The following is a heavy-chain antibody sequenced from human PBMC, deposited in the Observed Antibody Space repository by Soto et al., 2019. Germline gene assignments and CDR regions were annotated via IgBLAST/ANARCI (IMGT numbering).Heavy chain of an antibody. CDR3: ARLPEDSSSSNYFDY. V-gene: IGHV4-39*01. D-gene: IGHD6-6*01. Sequence: SETLSLTCTVSGGSISSSSYYWGWIRQPPGKGLEWIGSIYYSGSTYYNPSLKSRVTISVDTSKNQFSLKLSSVTAADTAVYYCARLPEDSSSSNYFDYWGQGTLVTVSS. CDR1: GGSISSSSYY. CDR2: IYYSGST. J-gene: IGHJ4*02.